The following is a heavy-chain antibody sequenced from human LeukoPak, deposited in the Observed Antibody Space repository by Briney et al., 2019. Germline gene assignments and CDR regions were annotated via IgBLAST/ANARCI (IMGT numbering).Heavy chain of an antibody. V-gene: IGHV1-69*05. Sequence: GASVKVSCKASGGTFSSYAISWVRQAPGQGLEWMGGIIPIFGTANYAQKFQGRVTITTDESTSTAYMELSSLRSEDTAVYYCARGSYYGGNSVSYYYYYMGVWGKGTTVTVSS. D-gene: IGHD4-23*01. CDR1: GGTFSSYA. J-gene: IGHJ6*03. CDR2: IIPIFGTA. CDR3: ARGSYYGGNSVSYYYYYMGV.